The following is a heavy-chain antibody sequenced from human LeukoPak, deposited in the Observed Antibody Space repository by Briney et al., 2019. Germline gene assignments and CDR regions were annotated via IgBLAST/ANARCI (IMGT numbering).Heavy chain of an antibody. Sequence: SETLSLTCTVSGGSISSYYWSWIRQPPGKGLEWIGYIYYSGSTNYNPSLRSRVTISVDTSKNQFSLKLSSVTAADTAVYYCAREGIAVTGPTFDIWGQGTMVTVSS. V-gene: IGHV4-59*01. CDR1: GGSISSYY. D-gene: IGHD6-19*01. J-gene: IGHJ3*02. CDR3: AREGIAVTGPTFDI. CDR2: IYYSGST.